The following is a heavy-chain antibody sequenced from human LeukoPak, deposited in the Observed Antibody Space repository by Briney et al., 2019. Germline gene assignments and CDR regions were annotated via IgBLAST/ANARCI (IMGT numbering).Heavy chain of an antibody. CDR3: VRGGSSSWPYYYYSMDV. V-gene: IGHV4-59*01. CDR1: GGSLTNYY. CDR2: SYYSGIT. J-gene: IGHJ6*03. Sequence: SETLSLTCTVSGGSLTNYYWSWIRQPPGKGLEWIGHSYYSGITNYNPSLKSRVTISVDTSKNQFSLRLSSVTAADTAVYYCVRGGSSSWPYYYYSMDVWGKGTTVTVSS. D-gene: IGHD6-13*01.